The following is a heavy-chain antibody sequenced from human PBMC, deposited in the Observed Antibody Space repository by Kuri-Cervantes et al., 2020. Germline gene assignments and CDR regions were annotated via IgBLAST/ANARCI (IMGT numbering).Heavy chain of an antibody. Sequence: ESLKISCTVSGGSISSYYWSWIRQPPGKGLEWIGYVYYSGSTNYNPSLKSRVTISVDTSKNQFSLKLSSVTAADTAMYYCARQTPYSSSWYYYYYGMDVWGQGTTGTVSS. V-gene: IGHV4-59*01. D-gene: IGHD6-13*01. J-gene: IGHJ6*02. CDR1: GGSISSYY. CDR3: ARQTPYSSSWYYYYYGMDV. CDR2: VYYSGST.